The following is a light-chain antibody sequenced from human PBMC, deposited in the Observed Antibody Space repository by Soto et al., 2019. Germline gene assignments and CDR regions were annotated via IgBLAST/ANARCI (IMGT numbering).Light chain of an antibody. Sequence: DIQMTHSPSSVSASVGDRVTMTCRASQGIRIGLVWYKQKPGKAPKLLLYAASSLQSGVPSRFSGSGSGRHLTATVSGLQPEDLATYYSQQANCXPWTCGQGTKV. CDR3: QQANCXPWT. CDR1: QGIRIG. V-gene: IGKV1-12*01. J-gene: IGKJ1*01. CDR2: AAS.